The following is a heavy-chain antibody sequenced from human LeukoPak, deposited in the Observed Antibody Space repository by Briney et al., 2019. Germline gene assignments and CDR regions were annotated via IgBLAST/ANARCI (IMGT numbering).Heavy chain of an antibody. Sequence: ASETLSLTCTVSGGSISSYYWSWIRQPPGKGLEWIGYIYYSGSTNYNPSLKSRVTISVDTSKNQFSLKLSSVTAADTAVYYCARSSSRNWFDPWGQGTLVTVSS. J-gene: IGHJ5*02. CDR2: IYYSGST. D-gene: IGHD6-13*01. V-gene: IGHV4-59*01. CDR1: GGSISSYY. CDR3: ARSSSRNWFDP.